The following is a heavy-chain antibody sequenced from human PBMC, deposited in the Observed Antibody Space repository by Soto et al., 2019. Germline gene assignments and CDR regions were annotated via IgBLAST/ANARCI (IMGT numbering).Heavy chain of an antibody. CDR1: GFTFSSYS. D-gene: IGHD3-22*01. Sequence: EVQLVESGGGLVKPGGSLRLSCAASGFTFSSYSMNWVRQAPGKGLEWVSSISSSGSYIYYADSVKGRFTLSRDNAKKSRYRQMNRLTAADTAVYYRARDGSYDSSGYCFDYWGQGTLVTVSP. CDR2: ISSSGSYI. J-gene: IGHJ4*02. CDR3: ARDGSYDSSGYCFDY. V-gene: IGHV3-21*01.